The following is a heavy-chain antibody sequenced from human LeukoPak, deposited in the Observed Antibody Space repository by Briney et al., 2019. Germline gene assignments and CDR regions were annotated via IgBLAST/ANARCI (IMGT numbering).Heavy chain of an antibody. CDR3: ASRGGKSYFHT. CDR1: GYSFTTYW. Sequence: KCGESLKISCKGSGYSFTTYWIGWVRQKPGKGLEWMGIIYPSDSGTRYSQSFQGQVTISADKSISTAYLQWSRLKASDTAMYYCASRGGKSYFHTWGQGTLVTVSS. V-gene: IGHV5-51*01. CDR2: IYPSDSGT. J-gene: IGHJ1*01. D-gene: IGHD1-26*01.